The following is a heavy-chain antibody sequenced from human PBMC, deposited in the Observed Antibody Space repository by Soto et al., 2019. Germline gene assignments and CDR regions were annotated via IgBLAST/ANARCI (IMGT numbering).Heavy chain of an antibody. J-gene: IGHJ5*02. CDR1: GYTFTSYY. Sequence: EASVKVSCKASGYTFTSYYMHWVRQAPGQGLEWMGIINPSGGSTSYAQKFQGRVTMTRDTSTSTVYMELSSLRSEDTAVYYCARVSSSSWYVQGWFDPWGQGTLVTVSS. V-gene: IGHV1-46*01. CDR3: ARVSSSSWYVQGWFDP. CDR2: INPSGGST. D-gene: IGHD6-13*01.